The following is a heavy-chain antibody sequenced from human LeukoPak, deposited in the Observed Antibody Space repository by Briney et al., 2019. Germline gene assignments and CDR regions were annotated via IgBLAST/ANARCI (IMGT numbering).Heavy chain of an antibody. CDR3: ARVNPRGDGYNNYYFDY. CDR1: GGSISSGDYH. J-gene: IGHJ4*02. V-gene: IGHV4-30-4*01. CDR2: IYYGGST. Sequence: SETLSLTCTVSGGSISSGDYHWSWIRQPPGKGLEWIGYIYYGGSTYYNPSLKSRVTISVDTSKNQFSLKLSSVTAADTAVYYCARVNPRGDGYNNYYFDYWGQGTLVTVSS. D-gene: IGHD5-24*01.